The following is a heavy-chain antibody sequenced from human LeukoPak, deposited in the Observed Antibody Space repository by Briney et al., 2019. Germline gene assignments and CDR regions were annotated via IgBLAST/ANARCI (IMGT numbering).Heavy chain of an antibody. D-gene: IGHD1-26*01. J-gene: IGHJ6*02. CDR1: GFTFSSYA. CDR3: AKVMALTEHYWYGMDV. V-gene: IGHV3-23*01. Sequence: PGGSLRLSCAASGFTFSSYALTWVRQAPGKGLEWVAGINDSGRRPYYADNVKGRFTVSRDNSENTLFLQMNSLRADDTAVYFCAKVMALTEHYWYGMDVWGQGATVTVSS. CDR2: INDSGRRP.